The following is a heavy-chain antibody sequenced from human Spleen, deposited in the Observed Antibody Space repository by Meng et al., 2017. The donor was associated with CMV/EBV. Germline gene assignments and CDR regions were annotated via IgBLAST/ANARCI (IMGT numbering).Heavy chain of an antibody. CDR2: ISVSSSYI. CDR1: GFTFSDYY. CDR3: ARGGYSSGWYEGVY. J-gene: IGHJ4*02. D-gene: IGHD6-19*01. V-gene: IGHV3-21*01. Sequence: GESLKISCAASGFTFSDYYMSWIRQAPGKGLEWVSSISVSSSYIYYADSVKGRFTISRDNAKNTLYLQMNSLRAEDTAVYYCARGGYSSGWYEGVYWGQGTMVTVSS.